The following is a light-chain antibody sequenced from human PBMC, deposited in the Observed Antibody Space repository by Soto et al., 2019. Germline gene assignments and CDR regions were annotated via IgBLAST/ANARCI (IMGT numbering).Light chain of an antibody. CDR2: DVF. Sequence: DIQMTQSASSLPASVGDTVTISCQASQDISKYLNWFQQKPGKAPKLLIYDVFNVETGVPSRFSGRGSGTDCTLIISNLQPEDFATYYCQQYDQSPISFGGGTKVDI. CDR3: QQYDQSPIS. V-gene: IGKV1-33*01. J-gene: IGKJ4*01. CDR1: QDISKY.